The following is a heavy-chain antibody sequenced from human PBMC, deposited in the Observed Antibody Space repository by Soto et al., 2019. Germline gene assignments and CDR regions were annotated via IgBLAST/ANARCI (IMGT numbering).Heavy chain of an antibody. J-gene: IGHJ6*02. CDR1: GGSISSGGYY. CDR3: ERNKAHYYYYGMDV. CDR2: IYYSGST. V-gene: IGHV4-31*03. Sequence: SETLSLTCTVSGGSISSGGYYWSWTRQHPGKGLEWIGYIYYSGSTYYNPSLKSRVTISVDTSKNQFSLKLSSVTAADTAVYCCERNKAHYYYYGMDVWGQGTTVTVSS.